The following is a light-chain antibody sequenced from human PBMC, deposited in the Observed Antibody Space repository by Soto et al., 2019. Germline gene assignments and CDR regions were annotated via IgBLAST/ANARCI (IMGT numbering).Light chain of an antibody. V-gene: IGLV2-14*03. CDR1: SSDVGGYNY. CDR3: SSYTSSRRYC. CDR2: DVS. J-gene: IGLJ1*01. Sequence: QSALTQPASVSGSPGQSSTISCTGTSSDVGGYNYVSWYQQHPGKAPKRMIYDVSNRPSGVPNRFSGSKSGNTASLTISGLQAEYEADYYCSSYTSSRRYCFGTGTKLTVL.